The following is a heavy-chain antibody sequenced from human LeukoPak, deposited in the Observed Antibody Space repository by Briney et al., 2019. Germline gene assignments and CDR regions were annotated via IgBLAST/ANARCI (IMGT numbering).Heavy chain of an antibody. D-gene: IGHD1-7*01. CDR2: IKQDGSEK. V-gene: IGHV3-7*01. Sequence: AGGSLRLSCAASGFTFSSYWMSWVRQAPGKGLEWVANIKQDGSEKNYVDSVKGRFTISRDNAKNSLYLQMNTLRAEDTAVYYCAREDDWNYEDYWGQGTLVTVSS. CDR3: AREDDWNYEDY. CDR1: GFTFSSYW. J-gene: IGHJ4*02.